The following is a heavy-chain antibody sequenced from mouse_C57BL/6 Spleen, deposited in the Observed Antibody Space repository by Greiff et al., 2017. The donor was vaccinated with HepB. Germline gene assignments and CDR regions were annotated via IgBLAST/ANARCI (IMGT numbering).Heavy chain of an antibody. V-gene: IGHV1-4*01. J-gene: IGHJ3*01. Sequence: QVQLQQSGAELARPGASVKMSCKASGYTFTSYTMHWVKQRPGQGLEWIGYINPSSGYTKYNQKFKDKATLTADKSSSTAYMQLSSLTSEDSAVYDCARSSTTVVATDAYRGQGTLVTVAA. CDR3: ARSSTTVVATDAY. D-gene: IGHD1-1*01. CDR1: GYTFTSYT. CDR2: INPSSGYT.